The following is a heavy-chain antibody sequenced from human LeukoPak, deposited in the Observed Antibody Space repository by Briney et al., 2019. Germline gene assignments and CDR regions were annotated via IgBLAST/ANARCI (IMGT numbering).Heavy chain of an antibody. CDR1: GFTFSSYS. J-gene: IGHJ4*02. V-gene: IGHV3-21*01. CDR3: ARDPGSSSSPFDY. D-gene: IGHD6-6*01. CDR2: ISSSSSYI. Sequence: GGSLRLSCAASGFTFSSYSTNWVRQAPGKGLEWVSSISSSSSYIYYADSVKGRFTISRDNAKNSLYLQMNSLRAEDTAVYYCARDPGSSSSPFDYWGQGTLVTASS.